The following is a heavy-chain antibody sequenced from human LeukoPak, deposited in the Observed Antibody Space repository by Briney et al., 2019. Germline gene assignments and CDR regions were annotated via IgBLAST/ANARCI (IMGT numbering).Heavy chain of an antibody. CDR2: ISSSSSTI. CDR1: GFTFSSYS. D-gene: IGHD6-6*01. J-gene: IGHJ3*02. CDR3: ARGSIAARSDAFDI. Sequence: GGSLRLSCAASGFTFSSYSMNWVRQAPGKGLEWVSYISSSSSTIYYADSVKGRFTISRDNAKNSLYLQMNSLRAEDTAVYYCARGSIAARSDAFDIWGQGKMVTVSS. V-gene: IGHV3-48*01.